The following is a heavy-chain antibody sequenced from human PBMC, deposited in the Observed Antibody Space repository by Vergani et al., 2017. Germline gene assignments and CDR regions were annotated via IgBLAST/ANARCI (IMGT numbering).Heavy chain of an antibody. V-gene: IGHV1-8*01. D-gene: IGHD3-22*01. J-gene: IGHJ3*02. Sequence: VQLLESGGGLVQPGGSLRLSCAASGFTFTSYDINWVRQATGQGLEWMGWMNPNSGNTGYAQKFQGRVTMTRNTSISTAYMELSSLRSEDTAVYYCARVPSDYYDSSGKNAFDIWGQGTMVTVSS. CDR2: MNPNSGNT. CDR1: GFTFTSYD. CDR3: ARVPSDYYDSSGKNAFDI.